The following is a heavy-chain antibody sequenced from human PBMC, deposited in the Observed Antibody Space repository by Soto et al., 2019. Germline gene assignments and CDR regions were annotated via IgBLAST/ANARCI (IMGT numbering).Heavy chain of an antibody. J-gene: IGHJ6*02. CDR2: IYPGDSDT. D-gene: IGHD6-13*01. CDR3: ARHSRSSRHTAYFYYGMDV. Sequence: PGESLKISCKGSGYSFTSYWIGWVRQMPGKGLEWMGIIYPGDSDTRYSPSFQGQVTISADKSISTAYLQWSSLKASDTAMYYCARHSRSSRHTAYFYYGMDVWGQGTTVTVS. CDR1: GYSFTSYW. V-gene: IGHV5-51*01.